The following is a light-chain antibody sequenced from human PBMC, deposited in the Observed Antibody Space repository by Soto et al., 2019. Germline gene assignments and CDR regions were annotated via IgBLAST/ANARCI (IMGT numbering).Light chain of an antibody. V-gene: IGKV3-11*01. CDR2: DAS. J-gene: IGKJ2*01. Sequence: EIVLTQSPATLSLSPGERATRSCRASQSVSSDLAWYQQKPGQAPRLLIYDASNRATGIPARFSGSGSGTDFTLTISSLEPEDFAVYYCQQRSIWPQTFGQGTKLEIK. CDR3: QQRSIWPQT. CDR1: QSVSSD.